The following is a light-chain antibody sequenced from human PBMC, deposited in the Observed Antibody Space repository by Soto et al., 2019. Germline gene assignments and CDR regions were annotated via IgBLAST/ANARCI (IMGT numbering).Light chain of an antibody. V-gene: IGKV3-20*01. CDR1: QSLTNKY. J-gene: IGKJ1*01. Sequence: EIVLTQSPGTLSLSPGDRATLSCSASQSLTNKYLAWYRQKPGQAPRLLIYGASSRATGIPDRFSGSGSGTDFTLAINRLENEDSAVYYCQQYYSSTRTFGRGTKVDIK. CDR3: QQYYSSTRT. CDR2: GAS.